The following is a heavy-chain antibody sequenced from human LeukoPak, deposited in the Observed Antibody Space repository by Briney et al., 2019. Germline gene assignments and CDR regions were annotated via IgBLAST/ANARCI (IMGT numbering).Heavy chain of an antibody. CDR1: GGSISSYY. CDR2: IYTSGST. D-gene: IGHD6-19*01. V-gene: IGHV4-4*07. CDR3: ARNLGEYRSGWYWFDP. Sequence: SETLSLTCTVSGGSISSYYWSWIRQPAGNGLEWIGRIYTSGSTNYNPSLKSRVTMSVDTSKNQFSLKLSSVTAADTAVYYCARNLGEYRSGWYWFDPWGQGTLVTVSS. J-gene: IGHJ5*02.